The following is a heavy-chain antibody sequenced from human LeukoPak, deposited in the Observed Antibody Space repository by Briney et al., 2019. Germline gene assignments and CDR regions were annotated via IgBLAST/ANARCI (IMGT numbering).Heavy chain of an antibody. CDR2: ISSSSSYI. Sequence: PGGPLRLSCAASGFTFSSYSMNWVRQAPGKGLEWVSSISSSSSYIYYADSVKGRFTISRDNAKNSLYLQMNSLRAEDTAVYYCARERGVVVPAAIRWFDPWGQGTLVTVSS. V-gene: IGHV3-21*01. J-gene: IGHJ5*02. CDR1: GFTFSSYS. D-gene: IGHD2-2*02. CDR3: ARERGVVVPAAIRWFDP.